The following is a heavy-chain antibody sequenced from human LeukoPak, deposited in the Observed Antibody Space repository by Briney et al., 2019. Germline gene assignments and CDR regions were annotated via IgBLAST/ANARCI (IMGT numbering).Heavy chain of an antibody. CDR2: IWYDGSNK. Sequence: GRSLRLSCAASGFTFSSYGMHWVRQAPGKGLEWVAVIWYDGSNKYYADSVKGRFTISRDNSKNTLYLQMNSLRAEDTAVYYCAREVIAAAGPGWFDPWGQGTLVTVPS. CDR3: AREVIAAAGPGWFDP. V-gene: IGHV3-33*01. CDR1: GFTFSSYG. D-gene: IGHD6-13*01. J-gene: IGHJ5*02.